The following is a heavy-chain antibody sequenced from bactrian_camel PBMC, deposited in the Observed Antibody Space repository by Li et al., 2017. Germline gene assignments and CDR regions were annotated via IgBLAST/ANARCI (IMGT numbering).Heavy chain of an antibody. V-gene: IGHV3S53*01. J-gene: IGHJ4*01. CDR3: VTIRGSYPCRPTESIRAVNY. D-gene: IGHD5*01. Sequence: HVQLVESGGGSVETGGSLRLSCVTAGPRFTRDCMGWFRQFPGKEREGIATITFDGSPEYVDSVSGRFTISRDNARDSLYLQMNNVKTDDTAMYFCVTIRGSYPCRPTESIRAVNYWGQGTQVTVS. CDR1: GPRFTRDC. CDR2: ITFDGSP.